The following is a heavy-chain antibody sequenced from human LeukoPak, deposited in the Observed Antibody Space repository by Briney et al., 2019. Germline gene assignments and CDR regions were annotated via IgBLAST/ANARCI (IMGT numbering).Heavy chain of an antibody. CDR1: GYTFTSYY. J-gene: IGHJ4*02. V-gene: IGHV1-69*04. CDR2: IIPILGIA. D-gene: IGHD6-13*01. Sequence: SVKVSCKASGYTFTSYYMHWVRQAPGQGLEWMGRIIPILGIANYAQKFQGRVTITADKSTSTAYMELSSLRSEDTAVYYCARDLVAAAGPYFDYWGQGTLVTVSS. CDR3: ARDLVAAAGPYFDY.